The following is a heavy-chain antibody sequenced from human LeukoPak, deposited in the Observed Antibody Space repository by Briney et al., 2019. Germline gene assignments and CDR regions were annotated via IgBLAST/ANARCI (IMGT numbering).Heavy chain of an antibody. J-gene: IGHJ6*02. CDR2: ISSSSSYI. D-gene: IGHD3-3*01. CDR1: AFTFSSYS. Sequence: PGGSLRLSCAASAFTFSSYSMNWVRQAPGKGLEWVSSISSSSSYIYYADSVKGRFTISRDNAKNSLYLQMNSLRAEDTAVYYCARDPPTTIFGVVIESCYGMDVWGQGTTVTVSS. V-gene: IGHV3-21*01. CDR3: ARDPPTTIFGVVIESCYGMDV.